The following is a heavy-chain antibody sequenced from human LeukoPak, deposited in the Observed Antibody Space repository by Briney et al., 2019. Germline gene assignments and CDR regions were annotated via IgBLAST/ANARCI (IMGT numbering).Heavy chain of an antibody. CDR3: ARLARLTLIRGVTGYHSLDV. V-gene: IGHV4-59*01. Sequence: SETLSLTCTVSGDSINNFYGSWIRQPPEGGLDYIGYIHYSGSTNYNPSLKSRLTISIDTSKSQFTMKLSSVTAADTAVYYCARLARLTLIRGVTGYHSLDVWGKGTKVTVSS. CDR1: GDSINNFY. CDR2: IHYSGST. D-gene: IGHD3-10*01. J-gene: IGHJ6*04.